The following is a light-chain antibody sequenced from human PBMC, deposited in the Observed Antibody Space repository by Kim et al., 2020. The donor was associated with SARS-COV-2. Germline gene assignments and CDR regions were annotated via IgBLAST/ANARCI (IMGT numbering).Light chain of an antibody. CDR2: DTS. CDR1: QSISSSY. CDR3: QHYDSSPLYT. J-gene: IGKJ2*01. Sequence: EIVLTQSPGTLSLSPGERATLSCRASQSISSSYLAWYQQKPGQAPRLLICDTSSRATDVPDRFSGSGSGTDFTLTISRLEPEDFAVYYCQHYDSSPLYTFGQGTKLEI. V-gene: IGKV3-20*01.